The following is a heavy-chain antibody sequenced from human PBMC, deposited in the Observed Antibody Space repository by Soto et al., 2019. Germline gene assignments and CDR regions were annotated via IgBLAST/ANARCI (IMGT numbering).Heavy chain of an antibody. Sequence: EVQLVESGGGLVQPGGSLGLSCAASGFTFSSYWMSWVRLAPGKGLEWVAHIKQSGSDRYYVDSVRGRFTISSDNAKNSLYLQMNSLRVEDTAMYYCASVKSWAVSPWGQGTLVTVSS. V-gene: IGHV3-7*01. CDR3: ASVKSWAVSP. CDR1: GFTFSSYW. CDR2: IKQSGSDR. J-gene: IGHJ5*02. D-gene: IGHD3-10*01.